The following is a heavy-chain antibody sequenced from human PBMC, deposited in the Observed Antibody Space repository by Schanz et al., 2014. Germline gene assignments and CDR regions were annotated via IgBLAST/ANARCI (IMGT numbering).Heavy chain of an antibody. CDR2: ISGSGGST. J-gene: IGHJ3*02. D-gene: IGHD3-10*01. V-gene: IGHV3-23*04. CDR3: AKGRFGELSAFDI. Sequence: EVQLVESGGGLVQPGGSLRLSCTASGFTFSSYAMSWVRQAPGKGLEWVSAISGSGGSTYYADSVKGRFTISRDNSKNTLYLQMNSLRAEDTAVYHCAKGRFGELSAFDIWGQGTMVTVSS. CDR1: GFTFSSYA.